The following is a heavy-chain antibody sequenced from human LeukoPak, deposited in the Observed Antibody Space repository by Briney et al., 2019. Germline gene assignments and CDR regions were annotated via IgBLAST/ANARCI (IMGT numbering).Heavy chain of an antibody. CDR2: IYPGDSDT. V-gene: IGHV5-51*01. J-gene: IGHJ5*02. Sequence: GESLKISCKGSGYSFTSYWIGWVRQMPGKGLEWMGIIYPGDSDTRYSPSFQGQVTISADKSISTAYLQWSSLKASDTTMYYCARNPLLGKKSWYGWFDPWGQGTLVTVSS. CDR1: GYSFTSYW. CDR3: ARNPLLGKKSWYGWFDP. D-gene: IGHD6-13*01.